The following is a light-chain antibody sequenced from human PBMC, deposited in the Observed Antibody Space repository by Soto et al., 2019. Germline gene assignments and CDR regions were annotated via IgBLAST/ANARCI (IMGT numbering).Light chain of an antibody. CDR1: SRDVGSYNR. Sequence: QSALTQPPSVSGSPGQSVTISCTGTSRDVGSYNRVSWYQQPPGTAPKLMIYDVSNRPSGVPDRFSGSKSGNTASLPISGLQAEDEADYYCSSYTSSSNYVFGTGTQLTVL. V-gene: IGLV2-18*02. CDR3: SSYTSSSNYV. J-gene: IGLJ7*01. CDR2: DVS.